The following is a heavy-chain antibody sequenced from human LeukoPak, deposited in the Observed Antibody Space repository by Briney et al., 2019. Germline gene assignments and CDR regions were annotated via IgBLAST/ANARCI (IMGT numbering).Heavy chain of an antibody. CDR2: ITSSSSYV. V-gene: IGHV3-21*01. Sequence: GGSLRLSCAASGFTFSSYWMNWARQAPGKGLEWVSSITSSSSYVYYADSLKGRFTISRDNAKNSLYLQMNSPRAEDTAMYYCARGGDGYTPWGQGTLVTVSS. CDR1: GFTFSSYW. CDR3: ARGGDGYTP. D-gene: IGHD5-24*01. J-gene: IGHJ5*02.